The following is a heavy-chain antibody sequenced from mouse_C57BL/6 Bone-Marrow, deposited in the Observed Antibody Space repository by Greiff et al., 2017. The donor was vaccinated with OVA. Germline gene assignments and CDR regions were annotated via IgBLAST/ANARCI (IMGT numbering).Heavy chain of an antibody. V-gene: IGHV1-69*01. D-gene: IGHD2-4*01. CDR1: GYTFTSYW. CDR3: ARCDYDVV. J-gene: IGHJ1*03. Sequence: VQLQQPGAELVMPGASVKLSCKASGYTFTSYWMHWVKQRPGPGLEWIGEIDPSDSYTNYNQKFKGKSTLTVDKSSSTAYMQLSSLTSEDSAVYYCARCDYDVVWGTGTTVTVSS. CDR2: IDPSDSYT.